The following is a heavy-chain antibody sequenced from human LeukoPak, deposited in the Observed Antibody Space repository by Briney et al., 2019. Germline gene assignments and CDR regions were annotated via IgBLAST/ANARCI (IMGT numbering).Heavy chain of an antibody. J-gene: IGHJ4*02. D-gene: IGHD1-26*01. CDR2: IIPIFGTA. CDR1: GGTFSSYA. CDR3: ARLRMSWELPPRNLRGFDY. Sequence: GASVKVSCKASGGTFSSYAISWVRQAPGQGLEWMGGIIPIFGTANYAQKFQGRVTITADESTSTAYMELSSLRSEDTAVYYCARLRMSWELPPRNLRGFDYWGQGTLVTVSS. V-gene: IGHV1-69*13.